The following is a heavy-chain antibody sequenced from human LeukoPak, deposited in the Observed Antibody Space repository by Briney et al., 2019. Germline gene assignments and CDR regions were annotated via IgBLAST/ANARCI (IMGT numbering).Heavy chain of an antibody. J-gene: IGHJ4*02. CDR3: ARGLRWDLTISGTSTFDY. D-gene: IGHD1-26*01. CDR1: GVSIRSSSFY. V-gene: IGHV4-39*01. CDR2: IYYSGST. Sequence: SETLSLTCSVSGVSIRSSSFYWGWIRQPPGKGLEWIGSIYYSGSTYYRPSRKSRHTMSVYTSKNQFSLRLSSVTAADTAVYYYARGLRWDLTISGTSTFDYWGQGSLVTVSS.